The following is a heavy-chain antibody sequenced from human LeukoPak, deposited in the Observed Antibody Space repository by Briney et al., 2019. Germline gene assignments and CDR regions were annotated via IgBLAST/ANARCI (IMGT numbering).Heavy chain of an antibody. V-gene: IGHV3-72*01. Sequence: PGGSLRLSCAGSGFIFSDHYMDWVRQAPGKGLEWIGRIRNKANSHTTEYAASVRARFTISRDDSKNSLYLQMNSLKTEDTAVYYCSRDVVGPRGLGYWGQGTLVTVSS. CDR2: IRNKANSHTT. CDR1: GFIFSDHY. D-gene: IGHD1-26*01. CDR3: SRDVVGPRGLGY. J-gene: IGHJ4*02.